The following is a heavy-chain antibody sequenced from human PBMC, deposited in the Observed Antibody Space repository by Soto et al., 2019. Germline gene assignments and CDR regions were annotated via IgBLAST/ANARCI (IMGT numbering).Heavy chain of an antibody. D-gene: IGHD3-16*02. CDR3: ARDSTYDYVWGSYRSSNGYHAFDI. J-gene: IGHJ3*02. CDR1: GFTFSSYS. Sequence: GGSLRLSCAASGFTFSSYSMNWVRQAPGKGLEWVSSISSSSSYIYYADSVKGRFTISRDNAKNSLYLQMNSLRAEDTAVYYCARDSTYDYVWGSYRSSNGYHAFDIWGQGTMVTVSS. V-gene: IGHV3-21*01. CDR2: ISSSSSYI.